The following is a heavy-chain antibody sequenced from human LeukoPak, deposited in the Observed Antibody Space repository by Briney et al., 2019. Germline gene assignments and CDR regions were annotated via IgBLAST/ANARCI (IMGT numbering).Heavy chain of an antibody. D-gene: IGHD6-13*01. CDR3: ARDPGIGY. V-gene: IGHV1-3*01. J-gene: IGHJ4*02. CDR1: GYTFTNYA. Sequence: ASVKVSCKASGYTFTNYAIHWVRQAPGQRLEWMGWINAGNGNTKYSQKFQGKVTITRDTSASTAYMELSSLRSEDTAIYYCARDPGIGYWGQGTLVTVSS. CDR2: INAGNGNT.